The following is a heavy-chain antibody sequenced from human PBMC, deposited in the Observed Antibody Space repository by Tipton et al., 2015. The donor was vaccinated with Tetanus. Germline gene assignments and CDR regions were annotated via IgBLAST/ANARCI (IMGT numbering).Heavy chain of an antibody. CDR2: IYYSGGT. CDR1: GGSVSSGNYY. Sequence: TLSLTCTVSGGSVSSGNYYWRWIRQPPGKELEWIGNIYYSGGTNYNPSLKSRVTISVDTSKNQLSLRLNSASAADTAVYYCARGAIFGVLTYRAFDIWGQGTMVTVSS. D-gene: IGHD3-3*01. V-gene: IGHV4-61*01. CDR3: ARGAIFGVLTYRAFDI. J-gene: IGHJ3*02.